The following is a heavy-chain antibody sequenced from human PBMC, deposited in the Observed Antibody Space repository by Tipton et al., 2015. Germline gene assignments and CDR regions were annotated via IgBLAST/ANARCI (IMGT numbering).Heavy chain of an antibody. J-gene: IGHJ4*02. CDR2: TGSKANRVTT. D-gene: IGHD6-25*01. V-gene: IGHV3-72*01. CDR1: GFTFSDHY. Sequence: SLRLSCAASGFTFSDHYMDWVRQAPGKGLEWVGRTGSKANRVTTEYAASVKGRFTISRDDSKNSLYLQMNSLKSEDTAVYYCARVGSGRYFDFWGQRTLVTVSS. CDR3: ARVGSGRYFDF.